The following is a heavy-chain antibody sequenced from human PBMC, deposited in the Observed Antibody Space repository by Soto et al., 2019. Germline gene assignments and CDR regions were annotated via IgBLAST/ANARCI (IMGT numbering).Heavy chain of an antibody. V-gene: IGHV3-23*01. Sequence: GGSLRLSCAASGFTFSSYAMSWVRQAPGKGPEWVSAISGSGGSTYYADSVKGRFTVSRDNSKNTLYLQMNSLRAEDTAVYYCAYSSTPFDYWGQGTLVTVSS. J-gene: IGHJ4*02. CDR1: GFTFSSYA. CDR3: AYSSTPFDY. CDR2: ISGSGGST. D-gene: IGHD6-13*01.